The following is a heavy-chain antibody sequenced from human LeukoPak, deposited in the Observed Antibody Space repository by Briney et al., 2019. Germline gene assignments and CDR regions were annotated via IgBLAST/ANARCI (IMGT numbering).Heavy chain of an antibody. Sequence: GGSLRLSCAASGFTFSSYGMHWVRQAPGKGLEWVAFIRYDGSNKYYADYVKGRLTISRDNSKNKLYLQMNSLRAEDTAVYYCASLGGVTMIVVVEVYWGQGTLVTVSS. V-gene: IGHV3-30*02. CDR1: GFTFSSYG. CDR3: ASLGGVTMIVVVEVY. D-gene: IGHD3-22*01. J-gene: IGHJ4*02. CDR2: IRYDGSNK.